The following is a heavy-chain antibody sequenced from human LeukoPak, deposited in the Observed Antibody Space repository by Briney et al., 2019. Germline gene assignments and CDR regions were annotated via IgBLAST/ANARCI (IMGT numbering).Heavy chain of an antibody. V-gene: IGHV4-39*07. D-gene: IGHD3-10*01. CDR3: ARGWGRSTKWFGELLKRGRHYYYYYYMDV. CDR1: GGSITTNSYY. CDR2: MYHGGNT. J-gene: IGHJ6*03. Sequence: SETLSLTCTVSGGSITTNSYYWGWVRQPPGKGLEWMGSMYHGGNTKYNPSLQSRVTISVDMSKNQFSLNLSSVTASDTAVYYCARGWGRSTKWFGELLKRGRHYYYYYYMDVWGKGTTVTISS.